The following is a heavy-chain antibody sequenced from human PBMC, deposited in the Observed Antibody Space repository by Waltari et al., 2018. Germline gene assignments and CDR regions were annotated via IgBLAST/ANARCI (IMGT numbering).Heavy chain of an antibody. Sequence: VQLVESGGGVVQPGGSLKLSCAASGFTFSGPAMHWVRQASGKGLEWVGRIRSKANSYATAYAASVKGRFTISRDDSKNTAYLQMNSLKTEDTAVYYCTLYSSGWADWGQGTLVTVSS. CDR1: GFTFSGPA. CDR2: IRSKANSYAT. D-gene: IGHD6-19*01. J-gene: IGHJ4*02. V-gene: IGHV3-73*01. CDR3: TLYSSGWAD.